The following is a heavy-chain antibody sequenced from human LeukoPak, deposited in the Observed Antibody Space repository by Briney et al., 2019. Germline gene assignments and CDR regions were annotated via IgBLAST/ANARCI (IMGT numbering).Heavy chain of an antibody. V-gene: IGHV3-9*01. CDR2: ISWNSGSI. CDR1: GFTFDDYA. J-gene: IGHJ6*03. CDR3: AKGALPRGLYCSSTSCYNYYYYYMDV. Sequence: PGGSLRLSCAASGFTFDDYAMHWVRQAPGKGLEWVSGISWNSGSIGYADSVKGRFTISRDNAKNSLYLQMNSLRAEDTALYSCAKGALPRGLYCSSTSCYNYYYYYMDVWGKGTTVTVSS. D-gene: IGHD2-2*02.